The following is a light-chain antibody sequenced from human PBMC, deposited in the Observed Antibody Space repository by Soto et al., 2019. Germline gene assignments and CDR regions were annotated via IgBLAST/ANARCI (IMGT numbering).Light chain of an antibody. Sequence: EIVLTQSPATLSLSPGDRATLSCRASQSVSNYLAWYQQKPGQVPKLLIYDTFHRAPGIPVRFSGSGFGTDFTLTISSLESDDFAVYYCQHRANVVSFGGGTKREIK. CDR2: DTF. J-gene: IGKJ4*01. CDR1: QSVSNY. CDR3: QHRANVVS. V-gene: IGKV3-11*01.